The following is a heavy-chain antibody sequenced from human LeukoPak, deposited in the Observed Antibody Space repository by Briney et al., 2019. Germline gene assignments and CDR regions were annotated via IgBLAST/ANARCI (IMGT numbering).Heavy chain of an antibody. Sequence: SETLSLTCAVYGGSFSGYYWSWIRQPPGKGLEWIGEINHSGSTNYNPSLKSRVTISVDTYKNQLSLKLSSVTAADTAVYYCARQGVGITMVRGVRNTFDYWGQGTLVTVSS. V-gene: IGHV4-34*01. CDR2: INHSGST. CDR3: ARQGVGITMVRGVRNTFDY. J-gene: IGHJ4*02. D-gene: IGHD3-10*01. CDR1: GGSFSGYY.